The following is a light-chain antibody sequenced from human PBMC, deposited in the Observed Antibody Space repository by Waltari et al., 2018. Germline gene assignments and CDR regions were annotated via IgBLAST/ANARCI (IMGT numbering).Light chain of an antibody. CDR2: RAS. Sequence: EIVLTQSPGTASLSPGERATLSCRASQSVGSSSVAWYQQKPGQAPRRVIYRASRRATGIPDRFSGSGSGTDFSLTISRLEPEDFAVYYCQQHGTLPATFGQGTKVEIK. V-gene: IGKV3-20*01. CDR3: QQHGTLPAT. J-gene: IGKJ1*01. CDR1: QSVGSSS.